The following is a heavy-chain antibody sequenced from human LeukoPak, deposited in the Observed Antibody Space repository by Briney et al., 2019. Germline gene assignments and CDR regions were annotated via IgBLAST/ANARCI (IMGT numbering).Heavy chain of an antibody. CDR3: AKADSNGDFDWLLPIRDAFDI. CDR2: ISYDGSNK. V-gene: IGHV3-30*18. CDR1: GFTFSSYG. Sequence: GGSLRLSCAASGFTFSSYGMHWVRQAPGKGLEWVAVISYDGSNKYYADSVKGRFTISRDNSKNTLYLQMNSLRAEDTALYYCAKADSNGDFDWLLPIRDAFDIWGQGTMVTVSS. D-gene: IGHD3-9*01. J-gene: IGHJ3*02.